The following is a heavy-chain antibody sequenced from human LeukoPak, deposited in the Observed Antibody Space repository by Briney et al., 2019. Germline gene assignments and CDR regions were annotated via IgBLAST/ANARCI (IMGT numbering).Heavy chain of an antibody. CDR2: MNPNSGNT. Sequence: ASVKVSCKASGYTFTSYDINWVRQATGQGLEWMGWMNPNSGNTGYAQKFQGRVTMTRNTSISTAYMELSSLRSEDTAVYYCAREYYYGSGSYGLGFDYWGQGTLVTVSS. D-gene: IGHD3-10*01. J-gene: IGHJ4*02. CDR3: AREYYYGSGSYGLGFDY. CDR1: GYTFTSYD. V-gene: IGHV1-8*01.